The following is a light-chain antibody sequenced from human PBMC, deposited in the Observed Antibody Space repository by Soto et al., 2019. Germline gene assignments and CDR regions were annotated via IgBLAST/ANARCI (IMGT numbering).Light chain of an antibody. Sequence: QSVLTQPPSASGPPGQRVTISCSGSSSKIGSNTVNWYQQLPGTAPKLLIYSNNQRPPGVPDTFSGSKSGTSASLAISGLQSEDEADYYCAAWDDSLNVLYVFGTGTKVTV. CDR1: SSKIGSNT. CDR3: AAWDDSLNVLYV. V-gene: IGLV1-44*01. CDR2: SNN. J-gene: IGLJ1*01.